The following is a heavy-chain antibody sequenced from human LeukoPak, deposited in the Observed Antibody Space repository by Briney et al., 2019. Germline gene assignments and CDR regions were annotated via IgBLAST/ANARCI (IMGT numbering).Heavy chain of an antibody. D-gene: IGHD6-13*01. V-gene: IGHV3-20*04. CDR2: INWNGGST. CDR1: GFTFDDYG. J-gene: IGHJ4*02. Sequence: PGGSLRLSCAASGFTFDDYGMSWVRQAPGKGLEWVSGINWNGGSTGYADSVKGRFTISRDNSKNTLYLQMNSLRAEDTAVYYCAKSFPAAGTFGDYWGQGTLVTVSS. CDR3: AKSFPAAGTFGDY.